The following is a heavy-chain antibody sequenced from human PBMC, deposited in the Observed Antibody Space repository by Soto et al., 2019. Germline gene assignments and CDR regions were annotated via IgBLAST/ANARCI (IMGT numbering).Heavy chain of an antibody. Sequence: QVQLVQSGAEVKKPGSSVKVSCKASGGTFSSYALSWVRQAPGQGLGWMGRIIPIFGTANYAQKFQGRVTITADESTSTAYMELSSLRSEDTAVYYCARVEGKVWFGELSVGEYGRDVWGQGTTVTVSS. CDR3: ARVEGKVWFGELSVGEYGRDV. D-gene: IGHD3-10*01. CDR2: IIPIFGTA. V-gene: IGHV1-69*18. J-gene: IGHJ6*02. CDR1: GGTFSSYA.